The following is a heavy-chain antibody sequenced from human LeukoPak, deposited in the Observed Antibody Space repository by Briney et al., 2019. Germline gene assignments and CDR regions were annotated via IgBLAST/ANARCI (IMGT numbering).Heavy chain of an antibody. V-gene: IGHV3-23*01. CDR3: TKDPNGDYVGAFDP. CDR1: GFSFSSFA. Sequence: PGGSLRLSCAASGFSFSSFAITWVRQAPGKGLEWVSSITGGHYPTYNTDSVKGRFTISRDNSKNTLYLQMNSLRADDTAVYYCTKDPNGDYVGAFDPWGQGTLVTVSS. CDR2: ITGGHYPT. D-gene: IGHD4-17*01. J-gene: IGHJ5*02.